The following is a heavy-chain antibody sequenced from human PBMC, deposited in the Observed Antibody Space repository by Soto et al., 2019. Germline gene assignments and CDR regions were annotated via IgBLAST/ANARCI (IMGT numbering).Heavy chain of an antibody. D-gene: IGHD3-22*01. V-gene: IGHV4-34*01. CDR2: VSHSGRV. Sequence: KTSECLSLTGVVYGGSFSSYYWSWIRHPPGKGLEWIGEVSHSGRVIAKPSLKNRLTISVDTSKKHFSPKLNCVTAADTAVYYCVRVVSSGYRRFDPWGLGTTVTVSS. CDR1: GGSFSSYY. CDR3: VRVVSSGYRRFDP. J-gene: IGHJ5*02.